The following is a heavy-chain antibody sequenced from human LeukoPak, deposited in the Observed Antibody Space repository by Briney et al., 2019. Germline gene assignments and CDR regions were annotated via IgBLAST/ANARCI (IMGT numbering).Heavy chain of an antibody. J-gene: IGHJ4*02. CDR3: TRGGGAFCGGDCYRNFDY. V-gene: IGHV3-66*02. CDR2: IYAGGNT. Sequence: GGSLRLSCAASGFTFSSFDMHWVRQPTGQGLEWVSVIYAGGNTYYAGSVKGRFTISRDNSQNALSPQMNSVRDEDTAVYYCTRGGGAFCGGDCYRNFDYWGQGILVTVSS. D-gene: IGHD2-21*02. CDR1: GFTFSSFD.